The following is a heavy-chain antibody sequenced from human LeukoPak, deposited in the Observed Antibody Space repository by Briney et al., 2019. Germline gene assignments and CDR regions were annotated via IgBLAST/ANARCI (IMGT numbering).Heavy chain of an antibody. CDR2: INPNSGGT. CDR1: GYTFTDYY. CDR3: ARVCSGGSCLDY. J-gene: IGHJ4*02. D-gene: IGHD2-15*01. Sequence: ASVKVSCKASGYTFTDYYIHWVRQAPGQGLEWMGWINPNSGGTNYAQKFQGWVTMTRDTSISTANMELSRLRSDDTAVYYCARVCSGGSCLDYWGQGTLVTVYS. V-gene: IGHV1-2*04.